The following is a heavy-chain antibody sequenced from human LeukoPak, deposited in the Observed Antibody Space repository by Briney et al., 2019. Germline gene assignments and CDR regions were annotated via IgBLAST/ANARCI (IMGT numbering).Heavy chain of an antibody. CDR1: GFTFGSFG. V-gene: IGHV3-30*02. CDR2: IGYTGTNT. D-gene: IGHD1-26*01. Sequence: GGSLRLSCAASGFTFGSFGMHWVRQAPGEGLEWVAYIGYTGTNTYYADSVKGRFTISRYNSKNTVHLQMNSLRAADTALYSCARDHTRKYYIAYWGQGTLVTVSS. J-gene: IGHJ4*02. CDR3: ARDHTRKYYIAY.